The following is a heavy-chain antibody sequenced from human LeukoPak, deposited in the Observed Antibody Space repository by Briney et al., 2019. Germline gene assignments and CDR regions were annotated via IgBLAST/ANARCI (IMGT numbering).Heavy chain of an antibody. CDR2: IKQDGSER. CDR3: ARDPNLYSGTYDTY. J-gene: IGHJ4*02. Sequence: TGGSLRLSCSASGVTFSSHWMSWVRQAPGKGLEWVANIKQDGSERYYVDSVKGRFTISRDNAKNSVFLQMNSLRAEDTAVYYCARDPNLYSGTYDTYWGQGTLVTVSS. CDR1: GVTFSSHW. V-gene: IGHV3-7*03. D-gene: IGHD1-26*01.